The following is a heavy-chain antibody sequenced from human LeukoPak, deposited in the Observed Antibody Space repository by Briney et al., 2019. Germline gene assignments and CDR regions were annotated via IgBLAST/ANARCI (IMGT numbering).Heavy chain of an antibody. CDR1: GFTFSSYE. J-gene: IGHJ1*01. CDR2: ISSSGSTI. D-gene: IGHD3-22*01. V-gene: IGHV3-48*03. Sequence: PGGSLRLSCAASGFTFSSYEMNWVRQAPGKGLEWVSYISSSGSTIYYADSVKGRFTISRDNAKNSLCLQMNSLGAEDTAVYYCARGCSGYEEHWGQGTLVTVSS. CDR3: ARGCSGYEEH.